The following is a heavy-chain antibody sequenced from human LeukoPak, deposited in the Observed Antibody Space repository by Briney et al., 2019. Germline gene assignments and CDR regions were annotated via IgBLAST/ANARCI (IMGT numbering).Heavy chain of an antibody. Sequence: SETLSLTCTVSGGSISSYYWSWIRQPPGKGLEWIGYIYYSGSTNYNPSLKSRVTISVDTSKNQFPLKLSSVTAADTAVYYCARSSSPPPYYYYMDVWGKGTTVTVSS. CDR3: ARSSSPPPYYYYMDV. CDR1: GGSISSYY. V-gene: IGHV4-59*08. CDR2: IYYSGST. J-gene: IGHJ6*03. D-gene: IGHD6-6*01.